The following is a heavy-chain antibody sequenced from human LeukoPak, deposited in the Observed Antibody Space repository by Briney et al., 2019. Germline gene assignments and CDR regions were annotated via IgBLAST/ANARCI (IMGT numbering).Heavy chain of an antibody. J-gene: IGHJ5*02. CDR2: IIPIFGTA. Sequence: SVKVSCKASGGTFSSYAISWVRQAPGQGLEWVGGIIPIFGTANYAQKFQGRVTITADESTSTAYMELSSLRSEDTAVYYCAREGDYYGSGSYYNVWFDPWGQGTLVTVSS. CDR3: AREGDYYGSGSYYNVWFDP. D-gene: IGHD3-10*01. V-gene: IGHV1-69*13. CDR1: GGTFSSYA.